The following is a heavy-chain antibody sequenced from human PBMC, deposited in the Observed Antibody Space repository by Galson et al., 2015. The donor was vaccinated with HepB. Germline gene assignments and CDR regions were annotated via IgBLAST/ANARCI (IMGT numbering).Heavy chain of an antibody. J-gene: IGHJ4*02. V-gene: IGHV3-48*02. CDR3: ARDLWYEDY. CDR1: GFSFSTYS. D-gene: IGHD6-13*01. Sequence: SLRLSCAASGFSFSTYSMNWVRQAPGKGLEWVSYISSTSKSIYYGDSVKGRFTISRDNAKNSVYLQMNSLRDDGTAVYYCARDLWYEDYWGQGTLVTVSS. CDR2: ISSTSKSI.